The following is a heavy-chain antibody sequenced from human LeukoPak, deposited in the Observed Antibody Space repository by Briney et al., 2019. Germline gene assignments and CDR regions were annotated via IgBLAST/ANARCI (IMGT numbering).Heavy chain of an antibody. CDR2: IGVTGDT. CDR3: AKEIYGSGRIGAFDI. Sequence: GGSLRLSCAASGFTFSKDDFHWVRQAPGKGLEWVAAIGVTGDTYYADSVKGRFTISRDNSKNTLYLQMNSLRAEDTAVYYCAKEIYGSGRIGAFDIWGQGTMATVSS. CDR1: GFTFSKDD. V-gene: IGHV3-23*01. J-gene: IGHJ3*02. D-gene: IGHD3-10*01.